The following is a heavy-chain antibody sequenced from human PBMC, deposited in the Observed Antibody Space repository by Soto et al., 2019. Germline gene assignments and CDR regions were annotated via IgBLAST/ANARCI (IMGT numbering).Heavy chain of an antibody. D-gene: IGHD4-4*01. J-gene: IGHJ3*02. Sequence: PSETLSLTCTVSGGSISSGGYYWSWIRQHPGKGLEWIGYIYYSGSTYYNPSLKSRVTISVDTSKNQFSLKLSSVTAADTAVYYCARVQDLDYSNYDGPARNDAFDIWGQGTMVTVSS. CDR3: ARVQDLDYSNYDGPARNDAFDI. V-gene: IGHV4-31*03. CDR1: GGSISSGGYY. CDR2: IYYSGST.